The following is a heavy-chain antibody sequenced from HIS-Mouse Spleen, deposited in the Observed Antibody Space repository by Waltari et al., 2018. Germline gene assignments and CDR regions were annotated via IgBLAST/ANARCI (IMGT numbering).Heavy chain of an antibody. V-gene: IGHV3-30*04. D-gene: IGHD1-26*01. CDR1: GFTFSRYA. Sequence: QVQLVESGGGVVQPGRSLRLSCAASGFTFSRYAIHRVRQAPGKGLMWVAVISYDGSNKYYADSVKGRFTISRDNSKNTLYLQMNSLRAEDTAVYYCASGVGATRFDYWGQGTLVTVSS. CDR2: ISYDGSNK. CDR3: ASGVGATRFDY. J-gene: IGHJ4*02.